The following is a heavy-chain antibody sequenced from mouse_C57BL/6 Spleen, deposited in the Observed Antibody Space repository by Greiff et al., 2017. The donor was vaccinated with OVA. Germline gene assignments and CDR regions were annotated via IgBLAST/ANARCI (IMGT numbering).Heavy chain of an antibody. J-gene: IGHJ2*01. D-gene: IGHD4-1*01. Sequence: QVQLKQSGAELARPGASVKLSCKASGYTFTSYGISWVKQRTGQGLEWIGEIYPRSGNTYYNEKFKGKATLTADKSSSTAYMELRSLTSEDSAVYFCARSLETARFDYWGQGTTRTVSS. CDR2: IYPRSGNT. CDR3: ARSLETARFDY. V-gene: IGHV1-81*01. CDR1: GYTFTSYG.